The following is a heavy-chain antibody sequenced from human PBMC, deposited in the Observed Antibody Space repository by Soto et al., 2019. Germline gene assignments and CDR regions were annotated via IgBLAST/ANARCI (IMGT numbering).Heavy chain of an antibody. CDR3: ARDIYYYMDV. Sequence: EVQLVESGGGLVQPGGSLRLSCAASGFTFSSCWMSWVRQTPGKGLEWVANIKQDGSEKYYVDSVKGRFTISRDNAKNSLYLQMNSLRAEDTAVYYCARDIYYYMDVWGKGTTVTVSS. V-gene: IGHV3-7*01. CDR2: IKQDGSEK. J-gene: IGHJ6*03. CDR1: GFTFSSCW.